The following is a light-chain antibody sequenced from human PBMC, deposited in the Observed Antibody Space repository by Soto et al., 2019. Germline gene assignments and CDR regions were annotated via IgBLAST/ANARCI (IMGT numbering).Light chain of an antibody. CDR1: SSDVGGYNY. Sequence: QSALTQPPSASGSPGQXVXXXCTGTSSDVGGYNYVSWYQQHPGKAPKLMIYDVIKRPSGVPDRFSGSKSGNTASLTVSGLQAEDEADYYCSSYAGSNNVVFGGGTKLTVL. V-gene: IGLV2-8*01. J-gene: IGLJ2*01. CDR2: DVI. CDR3: SSYAGSNNVV.